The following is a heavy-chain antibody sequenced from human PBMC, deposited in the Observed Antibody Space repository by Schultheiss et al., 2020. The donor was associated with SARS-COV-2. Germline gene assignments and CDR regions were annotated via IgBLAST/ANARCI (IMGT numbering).Heavy chain of an antibody. CDR3: ARASLVFWSGYQEWDY. CDR1: GYTFTSYG. CDR2: ISAYNGNT. V-gene: IGHV1-18*04. J-gene: IGHJ4*02. Sequence: ASVKVSCKASGYTFTSYGISWVRQAPGQGLEWMGWISAYNGNTNYAQKLQGRVTMTTDTSTSTAYMELSSLRSEDTAVYYCARASLVFWSGYQEWDYWGQGTLVTVSS. D-gene: IGHD3-3*01.